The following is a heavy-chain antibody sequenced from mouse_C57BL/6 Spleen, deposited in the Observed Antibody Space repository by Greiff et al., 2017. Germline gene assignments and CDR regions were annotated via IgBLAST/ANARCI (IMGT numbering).Heavy chain of an antibody. CDR1: GFSLTSYG. CDR2: IWSDGST. CDR3: ARGGLRGYYFDY. D-gene: IGHD1-1*01. Sequence: VMLVESGPGLVAPSQSLSITCTVSGFSLTSYGVNWVRQPPGKGLEWLVVIWSDGSTTYNSALKSRLSISKDNSKSHGFLKMNSLQTDDTAMYYCARGGLRGYYFDYWGQGTTLTVSS. J-gene: IGHJ2*01. V-gene: IGHV2-6*03.